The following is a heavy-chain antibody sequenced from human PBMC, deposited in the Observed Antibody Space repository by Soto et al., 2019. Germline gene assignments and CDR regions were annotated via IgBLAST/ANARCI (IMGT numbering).Heavy chain of an antibody. CDR2: IIPIFGTA. CDR1: GGTFSSYA. D-gene: IGHD2-2*01. V-gene: IGHV1-69*13. Sequence: GASVKVSCKASGGTFSSYAISWVRQAPGQGLEWMGGIIPIFGTANYAQKFQGRVTITADESTSTAYMELSSLRSEDTAVYYCARDLAAMGYGMDVWGQGXTVTVSS. CDR3: ARDLAAMGYGMDV. J-gene: IGHJ6*02.